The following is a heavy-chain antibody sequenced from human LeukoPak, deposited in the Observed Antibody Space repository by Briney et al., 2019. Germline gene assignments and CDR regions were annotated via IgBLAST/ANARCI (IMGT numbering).Heavy chain of an antibody. V-gene: IGHV1-2*02. J-gene: IGHJ6*02. CDR3: ARDPTLLWFGELLSYYYYYGMDV. CDR2: INPNSGGT. CDR1: GYTFTGYY. Sequence: GASVKVSCKASGYTFTGYYMHWVRQAPGQGLEWMGWINPNSGGTNYAQKFQGRVTMTRDTSISTAYMELSGLRSDDTAVYYCARDPTLLWFGELLSYYYYYGMDVWGQGTTVTVSS. D-gene: IGHD3-10*01.